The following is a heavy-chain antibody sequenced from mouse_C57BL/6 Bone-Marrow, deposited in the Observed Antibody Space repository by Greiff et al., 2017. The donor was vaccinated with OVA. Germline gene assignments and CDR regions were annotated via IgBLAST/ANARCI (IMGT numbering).Heavy chain of an antibody. D-gene: IGHD3-2*02. CDR1: GFTFSDFY. Sequence: EVKLVESGGGLVQSGRSLRLSCATSGFTFSDFYMAWVRQAPGKGLEWIAASRNKANDNTTEYSASVKGRFIVSRDTSQSILYLQMNALRAEDTAIYYCARDAPDSSGYVWFAYWGQGTLVTVSA. CDR2: SRNKANDNTT. CDR3: ARDAPDSSGYVWFAY. V-gene: IGHV7-1*01. J-gene: IGHJ3*01.